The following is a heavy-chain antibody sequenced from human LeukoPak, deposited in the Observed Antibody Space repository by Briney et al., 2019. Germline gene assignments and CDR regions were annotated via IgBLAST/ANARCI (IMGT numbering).Heavy chain of an antibody. CDR2: IYSGGST. CDR1: GFTVSSNY. CDR3: ARGPDSSSFDY. Sequence: GGSLRLSCAASGFTVSSNYMSWVRQAPGKALEWVSVIYSGGSTYYADSVKGRFTISRDNSKNTLYLQMNSLRAEDTAVYYCARGPDSSSFDYSGQGTLVTASS. J-gene: IGHJ4*02. D-gene: IGHD6-13*01. V-gene: IGHV3-53*01.